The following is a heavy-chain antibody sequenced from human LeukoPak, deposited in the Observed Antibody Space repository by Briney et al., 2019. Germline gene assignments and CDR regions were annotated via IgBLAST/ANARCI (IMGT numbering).Heavy chain of an antibody. CDR3: AKDPNGDHVGAFDF. J-gene: IGHJ3*01. CDR1: GFAFYSYA. CDR2: ITGSGGTT. D-gene: IGHD2-21*02. Sequence: GGSLRLSCAASGFAFYSYAVTWVRQAPGKGLEWVSVITGSGGTTYYADSVKVRFTISRYNSKNTLYLQMNSLRVEDTAVYYCAKDPNGDHVGAFDFWGQGTLVTVSS. V-gene: IGHV3-23*01.